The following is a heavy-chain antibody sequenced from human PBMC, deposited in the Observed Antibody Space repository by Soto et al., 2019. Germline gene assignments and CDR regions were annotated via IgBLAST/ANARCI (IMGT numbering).Heavy chain of an antibody. CDR3: ARHGNGYSYGMDV. CDR2: IYYSGTT. CDR1: GGAINSETYY. D-gene: IGHD2-21*01. Sequence: ETLSLTCNVPGGAINSETYYWAWIRQPPGKGLEWIGSIYYSGTTYYNPSLKSRVTISVDTSKNQFSLRLSSVTAADTAVYYCARHGNGYSYGMDVWGQGTTVTVSS. V-gene: IGHV4-39*01. J-gene: IGHJ6*02.